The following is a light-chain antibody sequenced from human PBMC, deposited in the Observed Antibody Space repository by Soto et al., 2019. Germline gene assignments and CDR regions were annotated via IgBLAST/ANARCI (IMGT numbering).Light chain of an antibody. V-gene: IGLV2-11*01. CDR2: DVS. J-gene: IGLJ2*01. CDR3: CSYAGSYTLI. Sequence: QSALTQPRSVSGSPGQSVTISCTGISSDVGGYSYVSWYQQHPGKVPKLIIYDVSKRPSGVPDRFSGSTSDNTASLTISGLQTEDEADYYCCSYAGSYTLIFGGGTQLTVL. CDR1: SSDVGGYSY.